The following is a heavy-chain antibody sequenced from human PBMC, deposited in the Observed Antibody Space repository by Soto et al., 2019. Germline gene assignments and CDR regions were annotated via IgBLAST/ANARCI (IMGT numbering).Heavy chain of an antibody. Sequence: ASVKVSCKVSGYTPTELSMHWVRQAPGKGLEWMGGFDPEDGETIYAQKFQGRVTMTEDTSTDTAYMELSSLRSEDTAVYYCATQPYYYDSSGYTNYWGQGTLVTVSS. CDR2: FDPEDGET. CDR1: GYTPTELS. J-gene: IGHJ4*02. CDR3: ATQPYYYDSSGYTNY. D-gene: IGHD3-22*01. V-gene: IGHV1-24*01.